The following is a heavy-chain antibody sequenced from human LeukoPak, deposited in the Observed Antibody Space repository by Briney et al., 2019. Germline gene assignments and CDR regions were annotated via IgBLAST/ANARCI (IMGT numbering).Heavy chain of an antibody. CDR2: ISSIRSYI. CDR3: AVQITMIVVVPYFDY. CDR1: EFTFSSYS. Sequence: GGSLRLSCAASEFTFSSYSINWVRQAPGKGLEWVSSISSIRSYIYYADSVKGRFTISRDNAKNSLYLQMNSLRAEDTAVYYCAVQITMIVVVPYFDYWGQGTLVTVSS. J-gene: IGHJ4*02. D-gene: IGHD3-22*01. V-gene: IGHV3-21*01.